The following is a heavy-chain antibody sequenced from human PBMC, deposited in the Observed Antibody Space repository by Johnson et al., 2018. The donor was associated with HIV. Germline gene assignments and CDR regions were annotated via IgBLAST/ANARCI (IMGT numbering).Heavy chain of an antibody. V-gene: IGHV3-20*04. D-gene: IGHD5-12*01. CDR1: GFTFDDYG. CDR2: INWNGGST. Sequence: VQLVESGGGVVRPGGSLRLSCAASGFTFDDYGMSWVRQAPGKGLEWVSGINWNGGSTGYADSVKGRFTIFRDNAKNSLYLQMNSLRAEDSALYYCARDFYAVVATPFIGSAFDIWGQRTMVTVSS. CDR3: ARDFYAVVATPFIGSAFDI. J-gene: IGHJ3*02.